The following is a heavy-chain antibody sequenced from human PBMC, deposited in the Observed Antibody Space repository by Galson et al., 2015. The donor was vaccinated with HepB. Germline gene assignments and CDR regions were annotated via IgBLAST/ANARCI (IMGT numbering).Heavy chain of an antibody. Sequence: SLRLSCAASGFTFSGYWMSWVRQAPGKGLEWVANIKQDGSEKYYVDSVKGRFTISRDNAKNSLYLQMNSLRAEDTAVYYCASPIRGYSGYDYVFYWGQGTLVTVSS. V-gene: IGHV3-7*03. CDR1: GFTFSGYW. J-gene: IGHJ4*02. D-gene: IGHD5-12*01. CDR3: ASPIRGYSGYDYVFY. CDR2: IKQDGSEK.